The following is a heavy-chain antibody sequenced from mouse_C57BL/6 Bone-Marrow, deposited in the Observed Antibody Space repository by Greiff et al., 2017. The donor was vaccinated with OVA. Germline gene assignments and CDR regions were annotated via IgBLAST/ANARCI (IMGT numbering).Heavy chain of an antibody. V-gene: IGHV1-81*01. CDR3: ARHYDYGSSYRRYFDG. J-gene: IGHJ1*03. Sequence: VQLQQSGAELARPGASVKLSCKASGYTFTSYGISWVKQRTGQGLEWIGEIYPRSGNTYYNEKFKGKATLTADKSSSTAYMELRSLTSEDSAGYFCARHYDYGSSYRRYFDGWGTGTTVTVSS. CDR2: IYPRSGNT. D-gene: IGHD1-1*01. CDR1: GYTFTSYG.